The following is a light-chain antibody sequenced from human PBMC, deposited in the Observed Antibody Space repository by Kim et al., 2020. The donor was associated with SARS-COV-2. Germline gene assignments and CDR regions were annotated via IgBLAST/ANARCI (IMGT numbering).Light chain of an antibody. V-gene: IGLV3-21*04. CDR3: QVWDRSSDHVV. J-gene: IGLJ2*01. Sequence: APGKTARITCGGNNIGSKSVHWYQQKPGQAPVLVIYYDSDRPSGIPERFSGSNSGNTATLTISRVEAGDEADYYCQVWDRSSDHVVFGGGTQLTV. CDR2: YDS. CDR1: NIGSKS.